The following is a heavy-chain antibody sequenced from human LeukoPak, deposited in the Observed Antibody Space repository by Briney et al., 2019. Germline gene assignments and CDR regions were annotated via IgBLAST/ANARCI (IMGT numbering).Heavy chain of an antibody. CDR3: AKAGDDYYQRPDY. CDR2: IRGRDGTT. CDR1: GFTFSTFA. Sequence: GGSLRLSCAASGFTFSTFAMSWVRQAPGKGLEWVSGIRGRDGTTHYADSVKGRFTISRDSSKNTLYVQMNSLRAEDTAVYYCAKAGDDYYQRPDYWGQGTLVTVSS. V-gene: IGHV3-23*01. J-gene: IGHJ4*02. D-gene: IGHD5-24*01.